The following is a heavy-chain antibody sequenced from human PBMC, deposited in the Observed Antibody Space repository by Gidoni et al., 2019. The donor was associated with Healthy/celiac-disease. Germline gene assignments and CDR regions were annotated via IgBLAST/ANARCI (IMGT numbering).Heavy chain of an antibody. CDR3: ARDRRYSGVFYYYYYGMDV. D-gene: IGHD1-26*01. CDR1: GGTFSSYT. V-gene: IGHV1-69*08. Sequence: QVQLVQSGAEVKKPGSSVKVSCKASGGTFSSYTISWVRQAPGQGLEWMGRSIPILGIANYAQKFQGRVTITADKSTSTAYMELSSLRSEDTAVYYCARDRRYSGVFYYYYYGMDVWGQGTTVTVSS. CDR2: SIPILGIA. J-gene: IGHJ6*02.